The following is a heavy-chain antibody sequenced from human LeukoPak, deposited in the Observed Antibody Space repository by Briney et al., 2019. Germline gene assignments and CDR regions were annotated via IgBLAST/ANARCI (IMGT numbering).Heavy chain of an antibody. CDR2: IIPIFGTA. CDR1: GYTLTELS. D-gene: IGHD6-13*01. Sequence: EASVTVSCTVSGYTLTELSMHWVRQAPGKGLEWMGGIIPIFGTANYAQKFQGRVTITADESTSTAYMELSSLRSEDTAVYYCARGGIAAAGVAFDYWGQGTLVTVSS. V-gene: IGHV1-69*13. CDR3: ARGGIAAAGVAFDY. J-gene: IGHJ4*02.